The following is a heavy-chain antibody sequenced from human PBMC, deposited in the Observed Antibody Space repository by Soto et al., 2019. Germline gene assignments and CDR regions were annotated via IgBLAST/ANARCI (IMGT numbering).Heavy chain of an antibody. D-gene: IGHD3-10*01. Sequence: SETLSLTCTVSGGSISSSSYYRGWIRQPPGKGLEWIGSIYYSGSTYYNPSLKSRVTISVDTSKNQFSLKLSSVTAADTAVYYCARLAGSLLWFGELLPNYYYYYYMDVWGKGTTVTVSS. J-gene: IGHJ6*03. CDR2: IYYSGST. CDR1: GGSISSSSYY. CDR3: ARLAGSLLWFGELLPNYYYYYYMDV. V-gene: IGHV4-39*01.